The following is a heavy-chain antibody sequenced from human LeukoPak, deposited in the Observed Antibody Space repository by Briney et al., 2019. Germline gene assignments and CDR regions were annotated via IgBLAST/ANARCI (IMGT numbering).Heavy chain of an antibody. D-gene: IGHD3-22*01. J-gene: IGHJ2*01. Sequence: SVKVSCKASGGTFSSYTISWVRQAPGQGLEWMGRIIPILGIANYAQKFQGRVTITADKSTSTAYMELSSLRSEDTAVYYCARDPAYYYDSSGYYYRDYWYFDLWGQGTLVTVSS. CDR1: GGTFSSYT. CDR2: IIPILGIA. V-gene: IGHV1-69*04. CDR3: ARDPAYYYDSSGYYYRDYWYFDL.